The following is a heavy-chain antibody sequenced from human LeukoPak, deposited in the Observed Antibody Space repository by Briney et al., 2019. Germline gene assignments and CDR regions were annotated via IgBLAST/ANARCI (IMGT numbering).Heavy chain of an antibody. V-gene: IGHV3-74*01. CDR2: INTDGSTT. D-gene: IGHD3-22*01. J-gene: IGHJ4*02. Sequence: GGSLRLSCAASGFTFSSYWMHWVRQAPGKGLVWVSRINTDGSTTNYADSVKGRFTISRDNAKNTLYLQMNSLRAEDTAVYYCARLMGYYDPTFDYWGQGTLVTVSS. CDR1: GFTFSSYW. CDR3: ARLMGYYDPTFDY.